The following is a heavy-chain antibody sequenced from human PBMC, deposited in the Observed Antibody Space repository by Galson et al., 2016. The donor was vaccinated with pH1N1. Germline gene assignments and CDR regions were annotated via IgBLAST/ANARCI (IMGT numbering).Heavy chain of an antibody. J-gene: IGHJ6*03. V-gene: IGHV1-24*01. Sequence: SVKVSCKVSGYSLSELSIHWVRQAPGKGLEWMGGFDPEDGETIYAQKFQGRVTVTEDTSTDTAYMELIALRSEDTAVYYCASSVPGEYYYNYYYMDVWGAGTTVIVSS. CDR2: FDPEDGET. CDR3: ASSVPGEYYYNYYYMDV. D-gene: IGHD4-17*01. CDR1: GYSLSELS.